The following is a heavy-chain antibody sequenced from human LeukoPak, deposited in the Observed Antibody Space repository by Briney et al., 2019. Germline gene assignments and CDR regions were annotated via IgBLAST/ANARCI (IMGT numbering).Heavy chain of an antibody. D-gene: IGHD6-19*01. CDR1: GFSVSSNY. CDR3: ARDKLGSGYSSDFDC. V-gene: IGHV3-66*02. CDR2: IYTGGTT. J-gene: IGHJ4*02. Sequence: GGSLRLSCAASGFSVSSNYMNWVRQAPGKGLEWVSAIYTGGTTYYADSVKGRFTISRDNSKNTLYLQLNSLRAEDTAVYYCARDKLGSGYSSDFDCWGQGTLVTISS.